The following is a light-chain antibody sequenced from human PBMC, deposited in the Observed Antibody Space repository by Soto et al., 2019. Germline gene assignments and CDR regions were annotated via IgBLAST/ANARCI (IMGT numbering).Light chain of an antibody. Sequence: DIQMTQSPSTLSASEGDRVTITCRASQSISTWLAWYQLKPGKAPKLLIYKASTLETGVPSRFSGSGSGTEFTLTISSLHPDDFATYSCQQYDTYLYTFGQGTKLEIK. J-gene: IGKJ2*01. CDR2: KAS. CDR1: QSISTW. V-gene: IGKV1-5*03. CDR3: QQYDTYLYT.